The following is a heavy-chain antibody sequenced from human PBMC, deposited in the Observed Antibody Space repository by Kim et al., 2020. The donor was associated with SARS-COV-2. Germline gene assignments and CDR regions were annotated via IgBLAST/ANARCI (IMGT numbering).Heavy chain of an antibody. Sequence: GGSLRLSCAASGFPFRSYGIHWVRQALGKGLEWVAVISSDASYKYYADSVKGRFTISRDNSKNTVYLQMNSLRVEDTAVYYCASFELWGQGTLVTFSS. CDR1: GFPFRSYG. J-gene: IGHJ4*02. V-gene: IGHV3-33*01. CDR3: ASFEL. D-gene: IGHD3-9*01. CDR2: ISSDASYK.